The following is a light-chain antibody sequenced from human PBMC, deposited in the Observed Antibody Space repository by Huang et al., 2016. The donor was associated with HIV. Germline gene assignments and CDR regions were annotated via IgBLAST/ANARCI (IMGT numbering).Light chain of an antibody. J-gene: IGKJ1*01. Sequence: EIVLTQSPGTLSLSPGERATLSCRASQSVSSTYLAWDQQNPGQAPRLLIYGASSRATGIPDRFSGSGSGTDFTLTISRLEPEDFAVYYCQQYGSSPTAFGQGTKVEIK. CDR2: GAS. V-gene: IGKV3-20*01. CDR3: QQYGSSPTA. CDR1: QSVSSTY.